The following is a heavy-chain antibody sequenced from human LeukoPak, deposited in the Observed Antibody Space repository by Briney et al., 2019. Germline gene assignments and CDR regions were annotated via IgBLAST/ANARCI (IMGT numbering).Heavy chain of an antibody. CDR1: GFTFSDFY. CDR2: INHSGST. D-gene: IGHD3-22*01. J-gene: IGHJ4*02. Sequence: GSLRLSCAASGFTFSDFYMTWIRQPPGKGLEWIGEINHSGSTNYNPSLKSRVTISVDTSKNQFSLKLSSVTAADTAVYYCARHWYYYDSSGYLGFDYWGQGTLVTVSS. CDR3: ARHWYYYDSSGYLGFDY. V-gene: IGHV4-34*01.